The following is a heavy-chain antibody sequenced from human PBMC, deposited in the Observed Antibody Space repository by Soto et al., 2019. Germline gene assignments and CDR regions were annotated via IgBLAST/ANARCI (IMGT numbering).Heavy chain of an antibody. D-gene: IGHD3-10*01. CDR3: ARDPGSGSYYGWFDP. J-gene: IGHJ5*02. Sequence: SETLYLTCTVSGGSISRYYWNWIRQPPGKGLEWIGYIYYSGSTNYNPSLKSRVTISVDTSKNQFSLKLSSVTAADTAVYYCARDPGSGSYYGWFDPWGQGTLVTVSS. CDR2: IYYSGST. V-gene: IGHV4-59*01. CDR1: GGSISRYY.